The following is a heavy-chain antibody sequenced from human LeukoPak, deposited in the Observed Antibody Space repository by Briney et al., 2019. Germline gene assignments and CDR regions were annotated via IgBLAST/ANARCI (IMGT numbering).Heavy chain of an antibody. J-gene: IGHJ4*02. CDR3: ARHGNRGTGIRPRPYNNQSKYRPHFDY. CDR1: GYSISSGFY. D-gene: IGHD3-10*01. Sequence: SETLSLTCTVSGYSISSGFYWGWIRQPPGKGLEWIGSIYHSGSTHYNSSLKSRVTISVDTSKNQLSLKLSSVTAADTAVYYCARHGNRGTGIRPRPYNNQSKYRPHFDYWGQGTLVTVSS. V-gene: IGHV4-38-2*02. CDR2: IYHSGST.